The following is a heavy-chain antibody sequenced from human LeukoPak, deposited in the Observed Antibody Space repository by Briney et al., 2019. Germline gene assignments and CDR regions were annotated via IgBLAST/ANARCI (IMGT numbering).Heavy chain of an antibody. J-gene: IGHJ3*02. Sequence: GGSLRLSCAASGFTLSSYAMSWVRQAPGKGLEWVSGISGSFTNTHYADSVKGRFTISRDNSKDTLYLQMNSLRAEDTAVYYCAKVLGVAGTFDAFDIWGQGTMVTVSS. CDR1: GFTLSSYA. D-gene: IGHD6-19*01. V-gene: IGHV3-23*01. CDR2: ISGSFTNT. CDR3: AKVLGVAGTFDAFDI.